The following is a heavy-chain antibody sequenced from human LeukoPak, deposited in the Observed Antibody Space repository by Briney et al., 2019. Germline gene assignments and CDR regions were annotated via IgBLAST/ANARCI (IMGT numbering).Heavy chain of an antibody. J-gene: IGHJ4*02. D-gene: IGHD3-16*02. Sequence: SETLSLTCTVSGGSISSSSYYWGWLRQPPGKGLEWIGSIYYSGSTYYNPSLKSRVTISVDTSKNQFSLKLSSVTAADTAVYYCARHSVYDYVWGSYRYPLDYWGQGTLVTVSS. CDR1: GGSISSSSYY. V-gene: IGHV4-39*01. CDR2: IYYSGST. CDR3: ARHSVYDYVWGSYRYPLDY.